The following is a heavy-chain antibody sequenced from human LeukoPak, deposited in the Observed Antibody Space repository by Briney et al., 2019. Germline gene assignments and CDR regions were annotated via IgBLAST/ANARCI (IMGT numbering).Heavy chain of an antibody. CDR3: ARPSPPLVT. D-gene: IGHD2-15*01. V-gene: IGHV4-34*01. J-gene: IGHJ3*01. CDR1: GGSFSGYY. CDR2: INHSGSA. Sequence: PSETLSLTCAVYGGSFSGYYWNWIRQPPGEGLEWIGEINHSGSANYNPSLKSRVTISVDTSKNQFSLKLSSVTAADTAVYYCARPSPPLVTWGQGTMVTVSS.